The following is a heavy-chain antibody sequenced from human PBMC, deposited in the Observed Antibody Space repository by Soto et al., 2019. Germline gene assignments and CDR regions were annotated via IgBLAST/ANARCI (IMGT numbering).Heavy chain of an antibody. CDR1: GFAFSSYA. V-gene: IGHV3-23*01. CDR3: AKDPTYDFWSGYYRTDWFDP. D-gene: IGHD3-3*01. CDR2: ISGSTSGT. J-gene: IGHJ5*02. Sequence: LRLSCAASGFAFSSYAMSWVRQAPGKGLEWVSSISGSTSGTYYADAVKGRFTISRDNSNNTLYLQMNSLRAEDTAVYYCAKDPTYDFWSGYYRTDWFDPWGQGTLVTVSS.